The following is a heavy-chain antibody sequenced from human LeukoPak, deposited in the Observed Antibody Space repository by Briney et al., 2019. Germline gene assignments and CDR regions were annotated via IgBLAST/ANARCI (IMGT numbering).Heavy chain of an antibody. V-gene: IGHV3-11*01. J-gene: IGHJ4*02. Sequence: GGSLRLSRAASGFSLSDFFMSWIRQAPGMGLEWISYIGTRSNPIYYADSVKGRFTISRDDAKNSLYLQMNSLRDEDTAVYFCAREARGSGRDFDLWGQGILLTVSS. CDR3: AREARGSGRDFDL. CDR2: IGTRSNPI. D-gene: IGHD1-26*01. CDR1: GFSLSDFF.